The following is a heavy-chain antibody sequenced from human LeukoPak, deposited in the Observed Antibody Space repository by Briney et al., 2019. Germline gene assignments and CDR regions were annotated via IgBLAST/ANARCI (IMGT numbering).Heavy chain of an antibody. CDR1: GFTFSSYS. CDR2: ISSSSSYI. D-gene: IGHD6-19*01. CDR3: ARDSSYSSGGGY. V-gene: IGHV3-21*01. Sequence: PGGSLRLSRAASGFTFSSYSMNWVRQAPGKGLEWVSSISSSSSYIYYADSVKGRFTISRDNAKNSLYLQMNSLRAEDTAVYYCARDSSYSSGGGYWGQGTLVTVSS. J-gene: IGHJ4*02.